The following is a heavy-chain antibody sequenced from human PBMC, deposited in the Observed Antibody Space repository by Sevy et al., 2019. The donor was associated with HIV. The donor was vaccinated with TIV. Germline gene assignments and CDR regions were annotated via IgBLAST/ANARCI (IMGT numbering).Heavy chain of an antibody. J-gene: IGHJ4*02. CDR3: ARDIERIASRRGWGAFDY. Sequence: GGSLRLSCAASGFTFSSYSMNWVRQAPGKGLEWVSSISSSSSYIYYADSVKGRFTISRDNAKNSLYLQMNSLRAEDTAVYYCARDIERIASRRGWGAFDYWGQGTLVTVSS. D-gene: IGHD6-6*01. V-gene: IGHV3-21*01. CDR2: ISSSSSYI. CDR1: GFTFSSYS.